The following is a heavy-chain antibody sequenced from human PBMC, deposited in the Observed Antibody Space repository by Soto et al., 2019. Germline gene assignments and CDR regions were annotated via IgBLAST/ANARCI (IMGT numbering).Heavy chain of an antibody. CDR1: GYTFINYG. CDR2: INPYNVNT. J-gene: IGHJ4*02. CDR3: ARIPLDSSGRYYSYYFDS. Sequence: QVQLVQSGAEVKKPGASVKVSCKASGYTFINYGISWVRQAPGQGLEWMGWINPYNVNTNYAQKVQGGVTMTSDTSTNTAYMELRSLRSDDTAVYYCARIPLDSSGRYYSYYFDSWGQGTLVTVSS. V-gene: IGHV1-18*01. D-gene: IGHD3-22*01.